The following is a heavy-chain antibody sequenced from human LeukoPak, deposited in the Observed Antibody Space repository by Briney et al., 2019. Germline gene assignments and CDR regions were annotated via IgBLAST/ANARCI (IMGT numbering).Heavy chain of an antibody. D-gene: IGHD3-16*01. CDR1: GFTFSSYT. J-gene: IGHJ4*02. V-gene: IGHV3-30*14. CDR3: ARERGIRALYFDY. Sequence: GGSLRLSCATSGFTFSSYTMHWVRQAPGKGLEWVALTSSDGNKYFADSVQGRFTISRDNSRNTLYLQLDNLRPDDTALYYCARERGIRALYFDYWGQGALVTVSS. CDR2: TSSDGNK.